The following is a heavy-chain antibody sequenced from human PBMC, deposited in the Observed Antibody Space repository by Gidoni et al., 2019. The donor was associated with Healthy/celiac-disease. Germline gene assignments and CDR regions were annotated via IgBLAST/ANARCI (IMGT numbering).Heavy chain of an antibody. CDR1: GGSFSGYY. CDR2: INHSGST. CDR3: ARGPGQWLDKAYWYFDL. D-gene: IGHD6-19*01. V-gene: IGHV4-34*01. J-gene: IGHJ2*01. Sequence: QVQLQQWGAGLLKPSETLSLTCAVYGGSFSGYYWSLIRQPPGKGLEWIGEINHSGSTNYNPSLKSRVTISVDTSKNQFSLKLSSVTAADTAVYYCARGPGQWLDKAYWYFDLWGRGTLVTVSS.